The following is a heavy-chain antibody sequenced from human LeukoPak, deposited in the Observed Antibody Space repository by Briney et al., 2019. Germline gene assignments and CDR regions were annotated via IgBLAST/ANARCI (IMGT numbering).Heavy chain of an antibody. D-gene: IGHD3-9*01. CDR3: AKAPHYDILTGYYPHYYYYYYMDV. Sequence: HPGGSLRLSCAASGFTFSSYAMSWVRQAPGKGLEWVSAISGSGGSTYYADSVKGRFTISRDNSKNTLYLQMNSLRAEGTAVYYCAKAPHYDILTGYYPHYYYYYYMDVWGKGTTVTVSS. J-gene: IGHJ6*03. CDR2: ISGSGGST. CDR1: GFTFSSYA. V-gene: IGHV3-23*01.